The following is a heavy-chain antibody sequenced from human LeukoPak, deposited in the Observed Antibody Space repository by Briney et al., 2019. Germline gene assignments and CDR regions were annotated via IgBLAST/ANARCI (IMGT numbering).Heavy chain of an antibody. CDR2: ISSSSSTI. D-gene: IGHD2-2*01. CDR1: GFTFSSYS. J-gene: IGHJ3*02. CDR3: ARGGDIVVALDAFDI. Sequence: GGSLRLSCAASGFTFSSYSMNWVRQAPGKGLEWVSYISSSSSTIYYADSVKGRFTISRDNAKNSLYLQMNSLRAEDTAVYYCARGGDIVVALDAFDIWGQGTMVTVSS. V-gene: IGHV3-48*01.